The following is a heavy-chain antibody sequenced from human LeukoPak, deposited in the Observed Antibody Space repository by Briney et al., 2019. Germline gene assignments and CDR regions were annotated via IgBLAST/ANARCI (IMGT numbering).Heavy chain of an antibody. CDR2: ISGSGGST. Sequence: GGSLRLSCAASGFTFSSYAMSWVRQAPGKGLEWVSAISGSGGSTYYADSVKGRFTISRDNSKNTLYLQMNSLRAEDTAVYYCAKGGRVTMVRGVTTHQYYFDYWGQGTLVTVSS. J-gene: IGHJ4*02. CDR3: AKGGRVTMVRGVTTHQYYFDY. D-gene: IGHD3-10*01. CDR1: GFTFSSYA. V-gene: IGHV3-23*01.